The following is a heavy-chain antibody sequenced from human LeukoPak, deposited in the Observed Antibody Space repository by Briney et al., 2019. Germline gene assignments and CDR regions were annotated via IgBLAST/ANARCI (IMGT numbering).Heavy chain of an antibody. V-gene: IGHV3-23*01. CDR2: ISGSGRST. J-gene: IGHJ4*02. D-gene: IGHD3-9*01. Sequence: GGSLRLSCAASGFTFSSYAMSWVRQAPGKGLECVSGISGSGRSTFYADSVKGRFTISRDNSKNTLYLQMNTLRAEDTAVYNCAKDSYYDILTGFDYWGQGTLVTVSS. CDR3: AKDSYYDILTGFDY. CDR1: GFTFSSYA.